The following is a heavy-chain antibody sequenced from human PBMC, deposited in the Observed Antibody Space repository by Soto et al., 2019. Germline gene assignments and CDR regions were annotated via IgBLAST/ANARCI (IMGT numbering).Heavy chain of an antibody. Sequence: QVHLVQSGAEVKKPGASVKVSCKCSGYTFSSYGITWVRQAPGQGLEWMGWISAHNGNTDYAQKLQGRVTVTRDTSTSTAYMELRSLRSDDTAVYYCARGRYGDYWGQGALVTVSS. J-gene: IGHJ4*02. CDR2: ISAHNGNT. CDR1: GYTFSSYG. CDR3: ARGRYGDY. V-gene: IGHV1-18*01. D-gene: IGHD1-1*01.